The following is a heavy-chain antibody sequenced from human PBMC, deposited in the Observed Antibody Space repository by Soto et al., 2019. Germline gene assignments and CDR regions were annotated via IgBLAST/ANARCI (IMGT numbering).Heavy chain of an antibody. Sequence: QVQLVQSGAEVKKPGSSVKVSCKASGGTFSSYTISWVRQAPGQGLEWMGRIIPILSIANYAQKFQGRVTITADKSTSTAYMELSSLRSEDTAVYYCARVDVVVTLDQYYYYGMDVWGQGATVTVSS. J-gene: IGHJ6*02. D-gene: IGHD2-21*02. CDR1: GGTFSSYT. CDR3: ARVDVVVTLDQYYYYGMDV. V-gene: IGHV1-69*02. CDR2: IIPILSIA.